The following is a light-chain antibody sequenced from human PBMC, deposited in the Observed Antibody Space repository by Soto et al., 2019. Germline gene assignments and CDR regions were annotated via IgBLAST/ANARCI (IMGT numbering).Light chain of an antibody. V-gene: IGLV2-14*01. CDR3: SSYTSSRTWV. CDR1: SSDIGAYKY. CDR2: DVS. J-gene: IGLJ2*01. Sequence: QSALTQPASVSGSPGQSITISCTGTSSDIGAYKYVSWYQQHPGKAPKLMIYDVSNRPSGVSNRFSGSKSGNTASLTISELQAEDEADYYCSSYTSSRTWVFGGGTQLTVL.